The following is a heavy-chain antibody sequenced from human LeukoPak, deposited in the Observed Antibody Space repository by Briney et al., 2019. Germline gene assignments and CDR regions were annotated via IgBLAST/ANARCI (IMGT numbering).Heavy chain of an antibody. CDR2: ISAYNGNT. V-gene: IGHV1-18*01. J-gene: IGHJ4*02. CDR3: ARTYCSSTSCWYGSYYFDC. CDR1: GYTFTSYG. Sequence: ASVKVSCKASGYTFTSYGISWVRQAPGQGLEWMGWISAYNGNTNYAQKLQGRVTMTTDTSTSTAYMELRSLRSDDTAVYYCARTYCSSTSCWYGSYYFDCWGQGTLVTVSS. D-gene: IGHD2-2*01.